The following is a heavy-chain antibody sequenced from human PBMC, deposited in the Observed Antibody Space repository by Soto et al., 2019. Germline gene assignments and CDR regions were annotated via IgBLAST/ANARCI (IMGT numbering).Heavy chain of an antibody. CDR1: GFTLRNSA. Sequence: GGSLRLSCVASGFTLRNSAMGWVRQAPGKGLEWVSLINHSGANTYFADSVKGRFTISRDNPKNTLYLVMNSLRAEDTAVYFCVTPTGTTWGQGTLVTVSS. D-gene: IGHD1-1*01. V-gene: IGHV3-23*01. CDR2: INHSGANT. CDR3: VTPTGTT. J-gene: IGHJ4*02.